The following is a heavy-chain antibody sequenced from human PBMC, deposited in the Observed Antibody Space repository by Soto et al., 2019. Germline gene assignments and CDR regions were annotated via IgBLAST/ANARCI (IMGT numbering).Heavy chain of an antibody. V-gene: IGHV4-4*02. CDR3: ARVSGSYCYGMDV. CDR2: IYHSGST. J-gene: IGHJ6*02. Sequence: QVQLQESGPGLVKPSGTLSLTCAVSGGSISSSYWWSWVRQPPGKGLEWIAEIYHSGSTNYNTSHQSRVTISVDKSKNQFSLKVTSVTSADTAVYYWARVSGSYCYGMDVWGQGTTVTVSS. CDR1: GGSISSSYW.